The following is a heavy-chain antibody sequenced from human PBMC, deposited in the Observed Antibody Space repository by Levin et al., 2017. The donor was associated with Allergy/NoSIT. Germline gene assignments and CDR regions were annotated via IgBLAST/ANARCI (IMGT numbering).Heavy chain of an antibody. D-gene: IGHD1-26*01. CDR1: GYTFTGYY. CDR3: ARVGGTGSRGGTDWYFDL. Sequence: AASVKVSCKASGYTFTGYYMHWVRQAPGQGLEWMGWINPNGGGTNYAQKFQGRVTLTRDTSINAAYMELSRLRSDDTAVYYCARVGGTGSRGGTDWYFDLWGRGTLVTVSS. CDR2: INPNGGGT. V-gene: IGHV1-2*02. J-gene: IGHJ2*01.